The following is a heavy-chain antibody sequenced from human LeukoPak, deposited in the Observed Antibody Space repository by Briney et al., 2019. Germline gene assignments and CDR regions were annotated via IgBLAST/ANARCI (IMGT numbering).Heavy chain of an antibody. Sequence: GGSLRLSCAVSGFTFSSYDMNWVRQAPGKGLEWISYISGSGSTIYDADFVKGRFTVSRDNAKNSLHLQMNSLRAAATAVYYCARIHPYYYGSGSYLMGYYYFGMDVWGQGTTVTVSS. CDR2: ISGSGSTI. D-gene: IGHD3-10*01. J-gene: IGHJ6*02. CDR3: ARIHPYYYGSGSYLMGYYYFGMDV. CDR1: GFTFSSYD. V-gene: IGHV3-48*03.